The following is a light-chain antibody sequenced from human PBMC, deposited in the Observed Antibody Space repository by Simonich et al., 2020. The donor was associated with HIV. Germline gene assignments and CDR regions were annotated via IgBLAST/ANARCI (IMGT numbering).Light chain of an antibody. J-gene: IGKJ2*01. CDR2: WAA. CDR1: QSVLYSSNNKNY. Sequence: DIVMTQSPDSLVVSLGESATINCKSSQSVLYSSNNKNYLAWYQQKPGQPPKLLIYWAATRESGVPDRFSGSGSGTDFTLTISSLQAEDVAVYHCQQYYSTPHTFGQGTKVEIK. CDR3: QQYYSTPHT. V-gene: IGKV4-1*01.